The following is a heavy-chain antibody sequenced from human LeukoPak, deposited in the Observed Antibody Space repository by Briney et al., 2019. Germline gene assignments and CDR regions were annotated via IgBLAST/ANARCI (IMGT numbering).Heavy chain of an antibody. CDR1: GFAFSSFW. J-gene: IGHJ4*02. CDR3: ARNWQFGRGVFDY. D-gene: IGHD3-10*01. V-gene: IGHV3-7*05. CDR2: IKQDGSEK. Sequence: GGSLRLSCAASGFAFSSFWMTWVRQAPGKGLEWVANIKQDGSEKYYVDSVKGRFTISRDNAKNSLYLQMSSLRAEDTAVYYCARNWQFGRGVFDYWGQGTLVTVSS.